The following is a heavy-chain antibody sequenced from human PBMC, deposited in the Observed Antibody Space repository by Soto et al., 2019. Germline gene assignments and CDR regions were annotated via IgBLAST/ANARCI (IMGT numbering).Heavy chain of an antibody. Sequence: EVQLVESGGGLVQPGGSLRLSCAASQFTFSRYWMHWVRQAPGKGLMWVSRINSDGSRTTYADSVKGRFTISRDNAKNTLFLQMNSLRAEDSAVYYCVRVDTGSYDWLDPWGQGTLVTVSS. CDR1: QFTFSRYW. D-gene: IGHD1-26*01. CDR2: INSDGSRT. J-gene: IGHJ5*02. CDR3: VRVDTGSYDWLDP. V-gene: IGHV3-74*03.